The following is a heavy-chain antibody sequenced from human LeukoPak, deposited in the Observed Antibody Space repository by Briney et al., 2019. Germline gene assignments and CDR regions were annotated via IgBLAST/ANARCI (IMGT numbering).Heavy chain of an antibody. D-gene: IGHD3-16*01. V-gene: IGHV4-30-4*01. CDR1: GGSISSGDYY. CDR3: ARFQGDYGLKCLDY. J-gene: IGHJ4*02. CDR2: IYYSGST. Sequence: SETLSLTCTVSGGSISSGDYYWSWIRQPPGKGLEWIGYIYYSGSTYYNPSLKSRITISVDTSKNQFSLKLSSVTAADTAVYYGARFQGDYGLKCLDYWGQGTRVTVS.